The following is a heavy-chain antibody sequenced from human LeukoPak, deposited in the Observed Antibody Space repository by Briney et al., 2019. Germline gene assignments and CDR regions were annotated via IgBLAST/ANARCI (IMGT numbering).Heavy chain of an antibody. CDR1: GFTFSSYA. D-gene: IGHD6-6*01. CDR2: ISGSGGST. V-gene: IGHV3-23*01. J-gene: IGHJ4*02. Sequence: GGSLRLSCAASGFTFSSYAMSWVRQAPGKGLEWVSAISGSGGSTYYADSVKGRFTISRDNSKNTLYLQMNSLRAEDTAVYYCAKYKIGIAARPAPFVYWGQGTLVTVSS. CDR3: AKYKIGIAARPAPFVY.